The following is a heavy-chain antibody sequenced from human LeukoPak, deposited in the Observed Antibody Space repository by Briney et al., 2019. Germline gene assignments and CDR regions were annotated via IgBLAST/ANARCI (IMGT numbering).Heavy chain of an antibody. D-gene: IGHD1-26*01. CDR1: GFSFCSYG. CDR3: ARLMVGQAGVGATHFDY. V-gene: IGHV3-30*02. Sequence: GGSLRLSCTASGFSFCSYGMHWVRQAPDKGLEWLTFIRHDGSDKYYADSVKGRFTISRDNSKNTLYLQIDSLRIEDTAVYYCARLMVGQAGVGATHFDYWGQGTLVAVSS. CDR2: IRHDGSDK. J-gene: IGHJ4*02.